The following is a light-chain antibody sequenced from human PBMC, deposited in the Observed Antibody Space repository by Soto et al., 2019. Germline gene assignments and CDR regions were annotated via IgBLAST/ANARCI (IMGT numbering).Light chain of an antibody. V-gene: IGLV3-21*04. CDR1: NIGSKS. J-gene: IGLJ1*01. Sequence: SYELTQPPSVSVAPGKTARITCGGNNIGSKSVNWYQQKPGQAPVLVIYYDSDRPSGIPERFSGSNSGNTATLTISRVEAGDEADYYCQVWDSSSDHSYVFGTGTKLTVL. CDR3: QVWDSSSDHSYV. CDR2: YDS.